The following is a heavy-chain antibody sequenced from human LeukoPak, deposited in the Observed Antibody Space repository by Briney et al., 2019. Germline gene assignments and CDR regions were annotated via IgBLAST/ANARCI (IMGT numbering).Heavy chain of an antibody. CDR1: GFTFSSYD. Sequence: GGSLRLSCAASGFTFSSYDMHWVRQATGKGLEWVSAIGTAGDTYYQGSVKGRFTISRENAKNSLYLQMNSLRAGDTAVYYCARARSGGSCYSAFDIWGQGTMVTVSS. V-gene: IGHV3-13*01. J-gene: IGHJ3*02. CDR2: IGTAGDT. D-gene: IGHD2-15*01. CDR3: ARARSGGSCYSAFDI.